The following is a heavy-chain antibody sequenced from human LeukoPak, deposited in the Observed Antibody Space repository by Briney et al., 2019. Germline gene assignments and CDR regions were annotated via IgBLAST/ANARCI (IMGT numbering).Heavy chain of an antibody. D-gene: IGHD3-9*01. CDR2: LYYSGGT. J-gene: IGHJ4*02. Sequence: SETLSLTCTVSGGSVTGYYWSWIRQPPGKGLEWIGYLYYSGGTDYNRSLKSRVTMSVDTSKNQFSLKLRFVTAADTAVYYCARRADNFSTTGYDKFDYWGQGSLVTVSS. CDR1: GGSVTGYY. V-gene: IGHV4-59*08. CDR3: ARRADNFSTTGYDKFDY.